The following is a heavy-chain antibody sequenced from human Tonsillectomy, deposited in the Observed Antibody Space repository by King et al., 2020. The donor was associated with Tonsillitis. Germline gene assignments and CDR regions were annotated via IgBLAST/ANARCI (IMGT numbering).Heavy chain of an antibody. J-gene: IGHJ3*02. CDR1: GYSFTSYW. CDR3: ARQFRQQLIWDAFDI. Sequence: VQLVESGAEVKKPGESLKISCKGSGYSFTSYWIGWVRQMPGKGLEWMGIIYPGDSDTTYSPSFQGQVTISADKSISTAYLQWSSLKASDTAMYYCARQFRQQLIWDAFDIWGQGTMVTVSS. V-gene: IGHV5-51*01. CDR2: IYPGDSDT. D-gene: IGHD6-13*01.